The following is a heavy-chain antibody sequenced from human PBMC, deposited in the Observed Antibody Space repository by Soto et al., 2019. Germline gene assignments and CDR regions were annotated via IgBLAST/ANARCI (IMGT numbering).Heavy chain of an antibody. D-gene: IGHD3-22*01. J-gene: IGHJ4*02. CDR2: IYSGGST. CDR1: GLTVSSNY. V-gene: IGHV3-53*01. Sequence: GGSLRLSCAASGLTVSSNYMSWVRLAPGKGLEWVSVIYSGGSTYYADSVKGRFTISRDNSKNTLYLQMNSLRAEDTAVYYCARVSLLNYYDSSGYYKPRDYWGQGT. CDR3: ARVSLLNYYDSSGYYKPRDY.